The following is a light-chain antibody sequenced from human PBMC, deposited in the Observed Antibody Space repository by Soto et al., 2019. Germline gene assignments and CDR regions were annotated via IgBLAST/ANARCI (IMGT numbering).Light chain of an antibody. J-gene: IGKJ1*01. V-gene: IGKV3-20*01. CDR3: QQYGSSPRT. CDR1: QSVSSSY. CDR2: GAS. Sequence: EIVLTQSPGTLSLSPGERATLSCRASQSVSSSYLAWYLQKPGQAPRLLIYGASSRATGIPDRFSGSGSGTDFTLTISRLEPEDFVVYYCQQYGSSPRTFGQGTKVDIK.